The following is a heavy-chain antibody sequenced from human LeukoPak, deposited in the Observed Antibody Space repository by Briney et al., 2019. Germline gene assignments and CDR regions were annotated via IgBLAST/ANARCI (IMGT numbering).Heavy chain of an antibody. V-gene: IGHV3-48*01. Sequence: PGGSLRLSCAASGFTFSSYSMNWVRQAPGKGLEWVSYISSSSSTIYYADSVKGRFTISRDNAKNSLYLQMNSLRAEDTAVYYCARENSMVRGDIGAFDIWGQGTMVTVSS. J-gene: IGHJ3*02. CDR2: ISSSSSTI. CDR1: GFTFSSYS. CDR3: ARENSMVRGDIGAFDI. D-gene: IGHD3-10*01.